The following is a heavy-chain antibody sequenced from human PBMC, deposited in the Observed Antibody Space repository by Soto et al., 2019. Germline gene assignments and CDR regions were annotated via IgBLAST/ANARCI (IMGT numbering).Heavy chain of an antibody. J-gene: IGHJ6*02. CDR1: GYSFTSYW. CDR3: ARQELAQNYYYGMDV. D-gene: IGHD1-1*01. CDR2: IYPGDSDA. Sequence: GESLKISCQGSGYSFTSYWIGWVRQMPRKGLEWMGIIYPGDSDARYSPSFQGQVIFSADKSTSTAYLQWSSLKASDTAMYYCARQELAQNYYYGMDVWGQGTTVTVSS. V-gene: IGHV5-51*01.